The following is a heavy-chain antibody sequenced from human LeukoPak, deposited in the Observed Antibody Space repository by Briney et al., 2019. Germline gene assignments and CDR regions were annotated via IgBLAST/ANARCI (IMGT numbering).Heavy chain of an antibody. V-gene: IGHV3-30*18. J-gene: IGHJ5*02. CDR2: ISYDGGNK. CDR1: GFTFSSYA. CDR3: AKDLTDDHYNWFDP. Sequence: PGGSLRLSCAASGFTFSSYAMHWVRQAPGKGLEWVVIISYDGGNKYYSDSVKGRFTISRDNSKNTLYLQMNSLRPEDTAVYYCAKDLTDDHYNWFDPWGQGTLVTVSS. D-gene: IGHD1-1*01.